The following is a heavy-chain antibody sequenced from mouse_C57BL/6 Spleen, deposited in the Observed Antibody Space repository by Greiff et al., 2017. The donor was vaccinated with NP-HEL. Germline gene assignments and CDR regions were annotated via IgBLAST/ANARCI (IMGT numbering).Heavy chain of an antibody. CDR2: INPNYGTT. J-gene: IGHJ4*01. D-gene: IGHD2-3*01. CDR3: SRSGLYDGYPYAMDY. Sequence: VQLQQSGPELVKPGASVEISCKASGYSFTDYNMNWVKQSNGKSLEWIGVINPNYGTTSYNQKFKGKATLTVDQSSSTAYMQLNILTSEYAAVYYCSRSGLYDGYPYAMDYWGQGTSVTVSS. V-gene: IGHV1-39*01. CDR1: GYSFTDYN.